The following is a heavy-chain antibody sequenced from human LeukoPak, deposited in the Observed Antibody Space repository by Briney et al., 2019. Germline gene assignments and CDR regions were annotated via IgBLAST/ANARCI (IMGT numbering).Heavy chain of an antibody. J-gene: IGHJ5*02. CDR1: GGSISSYY. CDR3: ARDQRSGWFDP. CDR2: IYYSGST. V-gene: IGHV4-59*01. Sequence: SETLSLTCTVSGGSISSYYWSLIRQPPGKGLEWIGYIYYSGSTNYNPSLKSRVTISVDTSKNQFSLKLSSVTAADTAVYYCARDQRSGWFDPWGQGTLVTVSS.